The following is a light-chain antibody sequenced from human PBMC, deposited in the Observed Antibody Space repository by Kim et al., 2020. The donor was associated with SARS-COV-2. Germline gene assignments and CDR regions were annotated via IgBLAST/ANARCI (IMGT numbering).Light chain of an antibody. CDR2: GAS. Sequence: EVVLTQSPGTLSLSPGERATLSCRASQSVSSNYLAWYQQKPGQAPRLLIYGASSRATGIPDRFSGSGSGTDFTLTISRLEPEDFAVYYCQQYGSSPKMTFGQGTKVDIK. J-gene: IGKJ1*01. V-gene: IGKV3-20*01. CDR1: QSVSSNY. CDR3: QQYGSSPKMT.